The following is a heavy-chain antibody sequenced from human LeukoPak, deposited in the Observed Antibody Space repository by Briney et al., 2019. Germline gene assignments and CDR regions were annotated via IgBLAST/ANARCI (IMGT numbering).Heavy chain of an antibody. CDR2: IWSDGSNN. D-gene: IGHD5-24*01. CDR1: GFTFSKYA. J-gene: IGHJ4*02. Sequence: PGGSLRLSCAASGFTFSKYAMTWVRQAPGKGLEWLAVIWSDGSNNHADSVRGRFTISRDNSRNTLYLQMNSLRAEDTAVYYCARIDGYNPDYWGQGTLVTVSS. V-gene: IGHV3-33*07. CDR3: ARIDGYNPDY.